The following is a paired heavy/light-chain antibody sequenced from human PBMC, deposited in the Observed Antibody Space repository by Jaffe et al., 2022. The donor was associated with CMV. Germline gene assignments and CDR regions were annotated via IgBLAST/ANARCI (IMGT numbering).Heavy chain of an antibody. D-gene: IGHD3-10*01. V-gene: IGHV3-33*01. CDR2: IWYDGSNK. Sequence: QVQLVESGGGVVQPGRSLRLSCAASGFTFSSYGMHWVRQAPGKGLEWVAVIWYDGSNKYYADSVKGRFTISRDNSKNTLYLQMNSLRAEDTAVYYCARADGITMVRGVIRDYGMDVWGQGTTVTVSS. CDR1: GFTFSSYG. CDR3: ARADGITMVRGVIRDYGMDV. J-gene: IGHJ6*02.
Light chain of an antibody. V-gene: IGKV2D-29*02. Sequence: DIVMTQTPLSLSVTPGQPASISCKSSQSLLHSDGKTYLYWYLQKPGQSPQLLIYEVSNRFSGVPDRFSGSGSGTDFTLKISRVEAEDVGVYYCMQSIQPWTFGQGTKVEIK. J-gene: IGKJ1*01. CDR1: QSLLHSDGKTY. CDR3: MQSIQPWT. CDR2: EVS.